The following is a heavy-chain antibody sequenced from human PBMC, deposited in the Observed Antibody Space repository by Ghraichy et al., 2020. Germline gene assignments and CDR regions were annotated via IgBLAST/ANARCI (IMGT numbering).Heavy chain of an antibody. D-gene: IGHD2-15*01. CDR1: GGSFSDYS. Sequence: SQTLSLTCAVYGGSFSDYSWSWIRQPPGKGLEWIGEINHSGSTNYNPSLKSRVTISVDTSKNQFSLRLSSVTAADTAVYYCARSIRGPKDPSPVVGAGPVSYGMDVWGQGTTVTVSS. CDR3: ARSIRGPKDPSPVVGAGPVSYGMDV. V-gene: IGHV4-34*01. J-gene: IGHJ6*02. CDR2: INHSGST.